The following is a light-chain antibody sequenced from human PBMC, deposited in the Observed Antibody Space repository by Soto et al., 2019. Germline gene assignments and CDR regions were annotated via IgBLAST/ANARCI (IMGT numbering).Light chain of an antibody. CDR2: QVN. V-gene: IGLV2-14*01. J-gene: IGLJ1*01. CDR1: RSDIGDSNF. Sequence: QSVLTQPASVSGSPGQSVTISCTGPRSDIGDSNFISWYQHSPGKAPRLLIYQVNNRPSGVSGRFSGSKAGNTASLTISGLLDDDEADYYCQSNDNGLSGSDVFGTGTKVTVL. CDR3: QSNDNGLSGSDV.